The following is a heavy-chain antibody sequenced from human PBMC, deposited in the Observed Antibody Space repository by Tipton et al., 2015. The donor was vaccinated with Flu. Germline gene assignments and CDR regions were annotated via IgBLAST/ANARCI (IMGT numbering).Heavy chain of an antibody. CDR3: ARGYCSGGSCPLFDP. CDR2: IYYSGST. D-gene: IGHD2-15*01. J-gene: IGHJ5*02. V-gene: IGHV4-39*07. CDR1: GGSISSSSYY. Sequence: LRLSCTVSGGSISSSSYYWGWIRQPPGKGLEWIGSIYYSGSTYYNPSLKSRVTISVDTSKNQFSLKLSSVTAADTAVYYCARGYCSGGSCPLFDPWGQGTLVTVSS.